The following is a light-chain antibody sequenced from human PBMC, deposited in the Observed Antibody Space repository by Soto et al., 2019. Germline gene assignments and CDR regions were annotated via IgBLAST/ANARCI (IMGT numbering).Light chain of an antibody. Sequence: QSVLTQPPSASGTPGQRVTVSCSGSSSTIGSNNVAWYKKLAGSAPKLLIYENDQRPSGVPDRFSGSKSGTSASLAISGLRPDDDATYYCSTWDDSLSSVLFGGGTKVTVL. J-gene: IGLJ2*01. CDR3: STWDDSLSSVL. V-gene: IGLV1-47*01. CDR2: END. CDR1: SSTIGSNN.